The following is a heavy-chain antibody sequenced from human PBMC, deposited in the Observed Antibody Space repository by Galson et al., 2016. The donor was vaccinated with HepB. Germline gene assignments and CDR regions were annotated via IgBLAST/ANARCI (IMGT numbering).Heavy chain of an antibody. CDR3: ARVMVDYHYWSNKPKHYYSCMDV. CDR1: GITFSDSY. J-gene: IGHJ6*02. CDR2: ISSSGSTI. D-gene: IGHD3-3*01. Sequence: SLRLSCAASGITFSDSYMTWIRQAPGKGLEWLSYISSSGSTIYYADSVKGRFTISRDNAKSSPYLQMNSLRAEDTAVYYCARVMVDYHYWSNKPKHYYSCMDVWGQGTTVTVSS. V-gene: IGHV3-11*01.